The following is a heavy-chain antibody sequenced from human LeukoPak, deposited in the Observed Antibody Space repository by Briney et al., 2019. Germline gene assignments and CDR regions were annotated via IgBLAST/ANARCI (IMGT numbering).Heavy chain of an antibody. D-gene: IGHD2-15*01. CDR1: GGSISTYF. Sequence: SETLSLTCTVSGGSISTYFWTWIRQPPGKGLEWIGYIYYNGDTNYHPSLKSRVTISLDTPKNQFSLKLSSVTAADTAVYFCGRGGWYFHQWGQGTLVTVSS. V-gene: IGHV4-59*01. CDR2: IYYNGDT. CDR3: GRGGWYFHQ. J-gene: IGHJ1*01.